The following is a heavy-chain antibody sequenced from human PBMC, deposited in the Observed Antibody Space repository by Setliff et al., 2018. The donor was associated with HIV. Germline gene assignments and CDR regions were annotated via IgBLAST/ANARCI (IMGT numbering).Heavy chain of an antibody. CDR1: GFRFGDSA. J-gene: IGHJ4*02. CDR3: SRHKSGYHVGFDY. CDR2: IGSKTYGGTT. V-gene: IGHV3-49*04. D-gene: IGHD5-12*01. Sequence: GGSLRLSCQTSGFRFGDSAMSWVRQAPGKGLEWVGFIGSKTYGGTTEYAASVKGRFTISRDDSKTIAYLQMNSLKTEDTAVYYCSRHKSGYHVGFDYWGQGMLVTVSS.